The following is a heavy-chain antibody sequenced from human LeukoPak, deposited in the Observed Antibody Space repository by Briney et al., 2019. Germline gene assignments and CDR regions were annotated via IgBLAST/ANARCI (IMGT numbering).Heavy chain of an antibody. Sequence: PSETLSLTCTVSGGSISSYYWSWIRQPPGKGLEWIGSIYYSGSTYYNPSLKSRVTISVDTSKNQFSLKLSSVTAADTAVYYCARPYGSGSPPRYWGQGTLVTVSS. V-gene: IGHV4-59*12. D-gene: IGHD3-10*01. CDR2: IYYSGST. J-gene: IGHJ4*02. CDR3: ARPYGSGSPPRY. CDR1: GGSISSYY.